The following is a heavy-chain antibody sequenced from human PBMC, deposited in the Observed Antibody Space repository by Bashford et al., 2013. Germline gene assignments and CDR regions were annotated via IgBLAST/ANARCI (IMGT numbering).Heavy chain of an antibody. Sequence: GGSLRLSCAASGFTFSSYWMSWVRQAPGKGLEWVGHVEERWKRPKLFGLCEGADSPYPENNAKNSLYLHMNSLRAEDTAVYYYARDGSRYFASFDNWAQGTPGHPSPQ. CDR2: EERWKRP. J-gene: IGHJ4*02. CDR3: ARDGSRYFASFDN. V-gene: IGHV3-7*01. CDR1: GFTFSSYW. D-gene: IGHD3-9*01.